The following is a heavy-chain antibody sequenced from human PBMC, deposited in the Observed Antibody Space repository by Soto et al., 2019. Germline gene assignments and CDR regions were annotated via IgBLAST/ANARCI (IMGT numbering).Heavy chain of an antibody. CDR1: GFVFSEHY. D-gene: IGHD2-8*01. CDR2: INPGGPTI. Sequence: QVQLVESGGDLVKPGGSVRLSCAASGFVFSEHYMSWIRQAPGKGLEWIAYINPGGPTIYYSDSVRGRFTVSRDNAKSSLYLHMNSLRAEDTAVYYCVRQVLGDYWGQGTLVTVSS. V-gene: IGHV3-11*01. CDR3: VRQVLGDY. J-gene: IGHJ4*02.